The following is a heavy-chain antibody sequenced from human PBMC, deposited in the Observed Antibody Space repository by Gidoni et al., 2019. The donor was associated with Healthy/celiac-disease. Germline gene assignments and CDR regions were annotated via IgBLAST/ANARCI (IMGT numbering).Heavy chain of an antibody. J-gene: IGHJ5*02. V-gene: IGHV3-23*04. CDR2: ISGSGGST. Sequence: EVQLVESGGGLVQPGGSLRLSCAASGFTFSSHAMSWVRQAPGKGLECVSAISGSGGSTYYADSVKGRFTISRDNSKNTLYLQMNSLRAEDTAVYYCAKDSSITIFGEGRFDPWGQGTLVTVSS. CDR3: AKDSSITIFGEGRFDP. D-gene: IGHD3-3*01. CDR1: GFTFSSHA.